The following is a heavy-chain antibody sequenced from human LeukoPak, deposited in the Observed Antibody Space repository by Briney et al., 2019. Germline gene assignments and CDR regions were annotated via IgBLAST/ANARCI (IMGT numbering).Heavy chain of an antibody. CDR2: ISGSGDST. V-gene: IGHV3-23*01. CDR3: AKGLPGYSSNLDV. CDR1: GFTFNSYA. J-gene: IGHJ6*02. Sequence: GGSLRLSCAASGFTFNSYAMSWVRQAPGKGLEWVSTISGSGDSTYSADSVKGRFTISRDNPKNMLYLSMNSLKAEDTAIYYCAKGLPGYSSNLDVWGQGTTVTVSS. D-gene: IGHD6-13*01.